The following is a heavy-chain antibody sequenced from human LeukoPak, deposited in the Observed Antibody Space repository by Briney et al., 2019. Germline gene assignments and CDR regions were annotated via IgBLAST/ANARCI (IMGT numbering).Heavy chain of an antibody. D-gene: IGHD5-12*01. CDR2: IYYSGST. CDR3: ARDLYSGYATL. Sequence: PSETLSLTCTVSGGSISSYYWSWIRQPPGKGLEWIGYIYYSGSTNYNPSLKSRVTISVDTSKNQFSLKLSSVTAADTAVYYCARDLYSGYATLWGQGTMVTVSS. CDR1: GGSISSYY. J-gene: IGHJ3*01. V-gene: IGHV4-59*01.